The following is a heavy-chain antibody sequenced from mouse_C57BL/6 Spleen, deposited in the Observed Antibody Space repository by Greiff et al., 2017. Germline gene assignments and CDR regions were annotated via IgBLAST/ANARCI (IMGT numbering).Heavy chain of an antibody. V-gene: IGHV1-7*01. D-gene: IGHD1-1*01. CDR1: GYTFTSYW. J-gene: IGHJ2*01. Sequence: VQLQQSGAELAKPGASVKLSCKASGYTFTSYWMHWVKQRPGQGLEWIGYLNPSSGYTKYNQKFKAKATLTADKSSSTAYMQLSSLTYEDSAVYYCARLGITTVVDFDYWGQGTTLTVSS. CDR2: LNPSSGYT. CDR3: ARLGITTVVDFDY.